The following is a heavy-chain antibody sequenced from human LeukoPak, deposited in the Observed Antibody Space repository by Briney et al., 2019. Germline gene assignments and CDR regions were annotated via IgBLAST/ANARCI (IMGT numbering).Heavy chain of an antibody. CDR3: ARAHSSGWPHMFDP. CDR2: IYYSGIT. D-gene: IGHD6-19*01. Sequence: TSETLSLTCTVSGGSISTYYWSWIRQPPGKGLEWIGYIYYSGITNCNPSLQSRVTISVATSKNQFSLKLSSVTAADTAVYYCARAHSSGWPHMFDPWGQGTLVTVPS. V-gene: IGHV4-59*01. J-gene: IGHJ5*02. CDR1: GGSISTYY.